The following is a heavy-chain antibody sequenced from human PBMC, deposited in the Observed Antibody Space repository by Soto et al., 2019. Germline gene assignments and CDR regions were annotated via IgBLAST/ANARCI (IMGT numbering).Heavy chain of an antibody. CDR3: ATSGAAYSGYEIDY. CDR1: GGTFSSYT. D-gene: IGHD5-12*01. Sequence: ASVKVSCKASGGTFSSYTISWVRQAPGKGLEWMGGFDPEDGETIYAQKFQGRVTMTEDTSTDTAYMELSSLRSEDTAVYYCATSGAAYSGYEIDYWGQGTLVTVSS. V-gene: IGHV1-24*01. CDR2: FDPEDGET. J-gene: IGHJ4*02.